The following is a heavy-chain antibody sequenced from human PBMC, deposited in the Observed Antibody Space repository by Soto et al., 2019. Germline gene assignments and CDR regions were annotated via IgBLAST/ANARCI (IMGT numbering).Heavy chain of an antibody. J-gene: IGHJ6*02. CDR2: IYYSGST. Sequence: SETLSLTCTVSGGSVSSGSYYWSWIRQPPGKGLEWIGYIYYSGSTNYNPSLKRRVTISVDTSKNQFSLKLSSVTAADTAVYYCAREYSGYAYYYYGMDVWGQGTTGTGSS. CDR1: GGSVSSGSYY. V-gene: IGHV4-61*01. CDR3: AREYSGYAYYYYGMDV. D-gene: IGHD5-12*01.